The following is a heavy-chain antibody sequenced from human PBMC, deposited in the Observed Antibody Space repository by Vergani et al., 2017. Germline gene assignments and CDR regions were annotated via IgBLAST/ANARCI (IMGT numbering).Heavy chain of an antibody. CDR3: ARAAARTQIFDY. V-gene: IGHV4-59*12. J-gene: IGHJ4*02. Sequence: QVQLQESGPGLVKPSETLSLTCTVSGGSISSYYWSWIRQPPGKGLEWIGYIYYSGSTYYNPSLKSRVTISVDRSKNQFSLKLSSVTAADTAVDYCARAAARTQIFDYWGQGTLVTVSS. CDR2: IYYSGST. CDR1: GGSISSYY. D-gene: IGHD6-13*01.